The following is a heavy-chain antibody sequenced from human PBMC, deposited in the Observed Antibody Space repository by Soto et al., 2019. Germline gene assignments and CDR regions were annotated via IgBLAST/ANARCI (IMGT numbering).Heavy chain of an antibody. CDR2: INPSGGST. CDR1: GYTFTSYY. D-gene: IGHD3-10*01. Sequence: ASVKVSCKASGYTFTSYYMHWVRQAPGQGLEWMGIINPSGGSTSYAQKFQGRVTMTRDTSTSTVYMELSSLRSEDTAVYYCARGRRITMVRVNWFDPWGQGTLVTVSS. J-gene: IGHJ5*02. V-gene: IGHV1-46*03. CDR3: ARGRRITMVRVNWFDP.